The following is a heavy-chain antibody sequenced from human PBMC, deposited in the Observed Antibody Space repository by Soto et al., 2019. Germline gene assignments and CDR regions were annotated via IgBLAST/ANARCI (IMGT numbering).Heavy chain of an antibody. J-gene: IGHJ4*02. D-gene: IGHD2-21*01. CDR3: ATSSYVFSFFDGSYSIPDPAPDY. CDR2: ISGSGGST. Sequence: PGGSLRLSCAASGCTFSSYAMSWVRQSPGKGLEWVSAISGSGGSTYYADSVKGRFTISRDNSKNTLYLQMNSLRAEDTAVYYCATSSYVFSFFDGSYSIPDPAPDYWGQGTLVTVSS. CDR1: GCTFSSYA. V-gene: IGHV3-23*01.